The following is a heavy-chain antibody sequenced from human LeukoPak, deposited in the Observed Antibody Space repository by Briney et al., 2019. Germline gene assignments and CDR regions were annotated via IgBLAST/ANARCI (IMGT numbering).Heavy chain of an antibody. J-gene: IGHJ2*01. V-gene: IGHV1-69*04. CDR1: GGTFISYA. CDR2: IIPILGIA. D-gene: IGHD3-16*02. Sequence: ASVKVSCKASGGTFISYAISWVRQAPGQGLEWMGRIIPILGIANYAQKFQGRVTITADQSTSTAYMELSSLRSEDTAVYYCVSTGRGLRLGELSFDFDLWGRGTLVTVSS. CDR3: VSTGRGLRLGELSFDFDL.